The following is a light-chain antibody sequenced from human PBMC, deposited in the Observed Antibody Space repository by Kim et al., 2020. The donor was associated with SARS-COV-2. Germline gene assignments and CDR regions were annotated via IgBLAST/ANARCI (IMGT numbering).Light chain of an antibody. CDR1: NLRRYY. Sequence: LGQTVRITDQRDNLRRYYASRYQKKPGQAPLLVIYGKNNRPSGIPDRFSGSSSGNTASLTITGAQAEDEADYYCNSRDSSGNHYVFGTGTKVTVL. J-gene: IGLJ1*01. V-gene: IGLV3-19*01. CDR2: GKN. CDR3: NSRDSSGNHYV.